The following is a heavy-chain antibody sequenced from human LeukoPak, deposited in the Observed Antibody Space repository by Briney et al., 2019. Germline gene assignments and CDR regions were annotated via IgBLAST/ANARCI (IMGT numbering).Heavy chain of an antibody. V-gene: IGHV1-2*02. D-gene: IGHD6-6*01. CDR1: GYTFTAYY. CDR3: ARVWGQLANWFDP. J-gene: IGHJ5*02. CDR2: INPNSGAT. Sequence: ASLKVSSTASGYTFTAYYMQWGRQAPGQGLEWMGWINPNSGATNYAQKFQGRVTMTRDTSISTAYMELSRLRSDDTAVYYCARVWGQLANWFDPWGQGTLVTVSS.